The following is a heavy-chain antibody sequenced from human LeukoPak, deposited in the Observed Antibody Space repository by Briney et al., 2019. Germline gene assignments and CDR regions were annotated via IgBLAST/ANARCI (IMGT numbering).Heavy chain of an antibody. D-gene: IGHD6-19*01. CDR2: IRYVGINK. CDR1: GFTFSTYG. V-gene: IGHV3-30*02. CDR3: AKVRWDNSGWYYLDY. J-gene: IGHJ4*02. Sequence: GGSLRLSCAASGFTFSTYGMHWVRQAPGKGLEWVSFIRYVGINKYYADSVKGRFTISRDNSKSTLYLQMNSLRAEDTAVYYCAKVRWDNSGWYYLDYWGQGTLVTVSS.